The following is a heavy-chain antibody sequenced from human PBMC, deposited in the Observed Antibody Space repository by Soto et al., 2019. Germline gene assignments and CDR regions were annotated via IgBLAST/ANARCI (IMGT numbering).Heavy chain of an antibody. CDR3: VSDRGCGHASVPYS. J-gene: IGHJ4*02. Sequence: QAHLVESGGGVVQPGRSLRLSCAASGFTFTSYGMHWVRQAPGTRLEWVAVISYDGGLQHYADSVKGRFTISRDNSKNMVLLQMHSLRAEDTAVYYCVSDRGCGHASVPYSWGQGILVSVSS. V-gene: IGHV3-30*03. D-gene: IGHD3-10*01. CDR1: GFTFTSYG. CDR2: ISYDGGLQ.